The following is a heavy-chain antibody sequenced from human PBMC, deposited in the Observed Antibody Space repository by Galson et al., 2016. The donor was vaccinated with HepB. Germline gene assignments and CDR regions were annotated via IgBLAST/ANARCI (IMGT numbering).Heavy chain of an antibody. CDR3: ARRRGAGGGFDY. Sequence: SVKVSCKASGYALTNYGLTWVRQAPGQGLEWMGWIGTHNGNTNYAQKLQGRVTMTTDASTNTAYMSLRSLRSDDTAVYYCARRRGAGGGFDYWGQGTLVTVSS. V-gene: IGHV1-18*01. J-gene: IGHJ4*02. CDR2: IGTHNGNT. CDR1: GYALTNYG. D-gene: IGHD4-23*01.